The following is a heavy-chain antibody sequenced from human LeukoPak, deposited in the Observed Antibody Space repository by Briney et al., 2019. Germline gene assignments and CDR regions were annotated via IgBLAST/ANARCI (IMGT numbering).Heavy chain of an antibody. CDR3: ARDQPYYDFWSGYYAAPLDY. CDR1: GYTFTSYG. Sequence: GASVKVSCKASGYTFTSYGISWVRLAPGQGLEWMGWISAYSGNTNYAQKFQGRVTITADESTSTAYMELSSLRSEDTAVYYCARDQPYYDFWSGYYAAPLDYWGQGTLVTVSS. D-gene: IGHD3-3*01. J-gene: IGHJ4*02. V-gene: IGHV1-18*01. CDR2: ISAYSGNT.